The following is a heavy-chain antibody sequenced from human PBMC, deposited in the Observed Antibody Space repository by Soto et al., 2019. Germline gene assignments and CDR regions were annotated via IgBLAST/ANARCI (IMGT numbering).Heavy chain of an antibody. CDR1: GYTFTGYY. Sequence: ASVKVSCKASGYTFTGYYMHWVRQAPGQGLEWMGWINPNGGGTNYAQKFQGRVTMTRDTSISTAYMELSRLRSDDTAVYYCARGSRAAPKSFDYWGQGTLVTVSS. V-gene: IGHV1-2*02. J-gene: IGHJ4*02. D-gene: IGHD6-13*01. CDR3: ARGSRAAPKSFDY. CDR2: INPNGGGT.